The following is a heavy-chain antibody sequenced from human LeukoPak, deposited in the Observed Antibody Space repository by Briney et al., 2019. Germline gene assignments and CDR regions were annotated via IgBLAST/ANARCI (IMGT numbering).Heavy chain of an antibody. D-gene: IGHD3-3*01. CDR3: ARHPHYDFWSGDGFDP. J-gene: IGHJ5*02. V-gene: IGHV4-59*08. CDR1: GGSLSSYY. CDR2: IYYSGST. Sequence: SETLSLTCTVSGGSLSSYYWSWIRQPPAKGLEWIGYIYYSGSTNYNPSLKSRVTISVDTSKNQFSLKLSSVTAADTAVYYCARHPHYDFWSGDGFDPWGQGTLVTVSS.